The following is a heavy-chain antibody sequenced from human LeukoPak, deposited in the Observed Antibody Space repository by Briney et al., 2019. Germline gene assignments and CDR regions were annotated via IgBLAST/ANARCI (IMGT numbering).Heavy chain of an antibody. D-gene: IGHD3-16*02. CDR3: ARRDYVWGSYRPFDY. CDR1: GGSFSGYY. J-gene: IGHJ4*02. V-gene: IGHV4-34*01. CDR2: INHSGST. Sequence: PSETLSLTCAVYGGSFSGYYWSWIRQPPGKGLEWIGDINHSGSTNYNPSLKSRLTMSLDTSKNQFSLKLSSVTAADTAVYYCARRDYVWGSYRPFDYWGQGTLVTVSS.